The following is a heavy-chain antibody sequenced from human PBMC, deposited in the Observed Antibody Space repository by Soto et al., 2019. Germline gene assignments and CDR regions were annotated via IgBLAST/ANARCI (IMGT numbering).Heavy chain of an antibody. CDR2: ISGSGGSP. Sequence: GGSLRLSCAASGFTFSSYAMSWVRQAPGKGVEWVSAISGSGGSPYYADSVKGRFTISRDNSKNTLYLQMNSLRAEGTAVYYCANLPYYDFWSGYQDAEYFQHWGQGTLVTVSS. J-gene: IGHJ1*01. CDR3: ANLPYYDFWSGYQDAEYFQH. V-gene: IGHV3-23*01. CDR1: GFTFSSYA. D-gene: IGHD3-3*01.